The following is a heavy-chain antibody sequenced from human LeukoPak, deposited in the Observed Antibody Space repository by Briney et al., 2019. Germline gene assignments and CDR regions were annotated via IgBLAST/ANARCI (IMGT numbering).Heavy chain of an antibody. CDR1: GGTFSSYA. Sequence: EASMKVSCKASGGTFSSYAISWGRQAPGQGLEWMGGTIPIFGTANYAQKFQGRVTITTDESTSTAYMELSSLRSEDTAVYYCATYYYGSGSYYNVPFDYWGQGTLVTVSS. J-gene: IGHJ4*02. CDR2: TIPIFGTA. D-gene: IGHD3-10*01. V-gene: IGHV1-69*05. CDR3: ATYYYGSGSYYNVPFDY.